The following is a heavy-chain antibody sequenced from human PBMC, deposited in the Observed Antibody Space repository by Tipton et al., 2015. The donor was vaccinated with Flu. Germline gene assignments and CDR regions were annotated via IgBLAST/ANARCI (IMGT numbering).Heavy chain of an antibody. V-gene: IGHV1-2*02. CDR3: ARIDSGFGY. J-gene: IGHJ4*01. CDR1: GYTFTGHY. Sequence: QLVQSGAEVKKPGASVKVSCKTSGYTFTGHYIHWVRQAPGQGLEWMGWINPSGGDTIYTPKFQGRVTMTRDTSISTDYMELTRLISDDTAVYYCARIDSGFGYWGQGALVTVSS. D-gene: IGHD3-22*01. CDR2: INPSGGDT.